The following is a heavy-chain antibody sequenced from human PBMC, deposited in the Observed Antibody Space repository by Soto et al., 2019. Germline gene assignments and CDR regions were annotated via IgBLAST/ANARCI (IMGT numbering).Heavy chain of an antibody. D-gene: IGHD3-22*01. Sequence: ASVKVSCKASGYTFSTSGITWVRQAPGQGLEWMGWISGYNANTIYAQKFQGRVTMTTETSSTTACMELRSLRFDDTAVYYCAKTPQYDSSAYYSWFDLWGQGTLVTVSS. V-gene: IGHV1-18*01. CDR2: ISGYNANT. CDR1: GYTFSTSG. CDR3: AKTPQYDSSAYYSWFDL. J-gene: IGHJ5*02.